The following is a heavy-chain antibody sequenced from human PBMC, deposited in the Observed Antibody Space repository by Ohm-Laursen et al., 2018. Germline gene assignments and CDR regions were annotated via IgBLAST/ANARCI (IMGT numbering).Heavy chain of an antibody. CDR3: ARDKTDGHKKALDY. Sequence: GSLRLSCTASGSPFSRHDLHRVRQTTGKGLQWVSVIGTLSDTFYPDSVKGRFTISRENAKSSFYLQMDNLRVEDTGVYYCARDKTDGHKKALDYWGQGTLVTVSS. J-gene: IGHJ4*02. CDR2: IGTLSDT. CDR1: GSPFSRHD. D-gene: IGHD3/OR15-3a*01. V-gene: IGHV3-13*01.